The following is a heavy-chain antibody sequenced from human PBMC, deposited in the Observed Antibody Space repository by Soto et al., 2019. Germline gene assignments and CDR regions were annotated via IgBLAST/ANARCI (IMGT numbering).Heavy chain of an antibody. V-gene: IGHV4-34*01. CDR1: GGSLSGYY. D-gene: IGHD5-12*01. CDR2: INHSGST. J-gene: IGHJ4*02. CDR3: ARGGYSGYAH. Sequence: QVQLQQRGAGLLKLSETLSLTCAVYGGSLSGYYWSWIRQPPGKGLEWIGEINHSGSTNYNPSLKIRVTISVDTSKNQFSLKLSSVTAADTAVYYCARGGYSGYAHWGQGTLVTVSS.